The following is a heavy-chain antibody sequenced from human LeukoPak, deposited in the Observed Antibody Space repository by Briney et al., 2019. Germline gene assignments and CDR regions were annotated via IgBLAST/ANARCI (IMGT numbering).Heavy chain of an antibody. Sequence: SGGSLRLSCAASGFIFSSYAMSWVRQAPGKGLEWVSGISGSGGSTYYADSVKGRFTISRDTAKNSLFLQMNSLRAEDTAVYYCARGRRGYYYDSSGYPFDYWGQGTLVTVSS. V-gene: IGHV3-23*01. CDR1: GFIFSSYA. J-gene: IGHJ4*02. CDR2: ISGSGGST. D-gene: IGHD3-22*01. CDR3: ARGRRGYYYDSSGYPFDY.